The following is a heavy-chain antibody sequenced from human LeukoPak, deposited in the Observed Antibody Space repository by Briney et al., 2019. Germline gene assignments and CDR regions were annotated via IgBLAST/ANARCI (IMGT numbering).Heavy chain of an antibody. V-gene: IGHV4-4*07. J-gene: IGHJ4*02. CDR2: IYTSGST. D-gene: IGHD3-10*01. CDR3: ARRYPSVRGVNLRPQEVRKYYFDY. CDR1: GGSISSYY. Sequence: SETLSLTCTVSGGSISSYYWSWIRQPAGKGLEWIGRIYTSGSTNYNPSLKSRVTMPVDTSKNQFSLRLSSVTAADTAVYYCARRYPSVRGVNLRPQEVRKYYFDYWGQGNLVTVSS.